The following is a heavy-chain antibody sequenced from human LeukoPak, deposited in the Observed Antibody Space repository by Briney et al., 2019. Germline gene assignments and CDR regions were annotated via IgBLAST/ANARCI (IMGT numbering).Heavy chain of an antibody. D-gene: IGHD6-13*01. CDR1: GFIFSSYE. CDR2: ISSTGSPR. V-gene: IGHV3-48*03. J-gene: IGHJ4*02. Sequence: PGGSLRLSCAASGFIFSSYEMNWVRQAPGKGLEWVSYISSTGSPRHYADSVKGRFTISRDNAKNSLYLQMNSLRAEDTAVYYCARVGQQLADYWGQGTLVTASS. CDR3: ARVGQQLADY.